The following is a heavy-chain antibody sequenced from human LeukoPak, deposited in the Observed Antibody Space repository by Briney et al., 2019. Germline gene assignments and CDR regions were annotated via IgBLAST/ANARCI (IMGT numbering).Heavy chain of an antibody. CDR1: GFTFSSYP. J-gene: IGHJ4*02. CDR2: ISYDGSSK. D-gene: IGHD3-22*01. CDR3: TTDPNDSSGYTTFDY. V-gene: IGHV3-30-3*01. Sequence: GGSLRLPCAASGFTFSSYPMYWVRQAPGRGLEWVAGISYDGSSKYYADSVKGRFTISKDNPRTTLHLQMNSLRAEDTAVYYCTTDPNDSSGYTTFDYWGQGTLVTVSS.